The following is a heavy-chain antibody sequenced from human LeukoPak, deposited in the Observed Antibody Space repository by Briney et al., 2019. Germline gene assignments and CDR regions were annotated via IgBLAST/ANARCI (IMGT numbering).Heavy chain of an antibody. V-gene: IGHV4-34*01. D-gene: IGHD3-22*01. CDR1: GGSFSGYY. CDR3: ALAPYYYDSSGPDAFDI. J-gene: IGHJ3*02. Sequence: PSETLSLTCAVYGGSFSGYYWSWIRQPPGKGLEWIGEINHSGSTNYNPSLKSRVTISVDTSKNQFSLKPSSVTAADTAVYYCALAPYYYDSSGPDAFDIWGQGTMVTVSS. CDR2: INHSGST.